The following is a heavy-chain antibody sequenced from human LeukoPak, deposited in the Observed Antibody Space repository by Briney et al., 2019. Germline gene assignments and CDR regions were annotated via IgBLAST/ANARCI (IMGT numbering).Heavy chain of an antibody. D-gene: IGHD6-6*01. Sequence: SETLSLTCTVSGGSISSSSYYWGWIRQPPGKGLEWIGSIYYSGSTYYNPSLKSRVTISVDTSKNQFSLKLSSVTAADTAVYYCAADSSATYWGQGTLVTVSS. V-gene: IGHV4-39*01. CDR2: IYYSGST. J-gene: IGHJ4*02. CDR1: GGSISSSSYY. CDR3: AADSSATY.